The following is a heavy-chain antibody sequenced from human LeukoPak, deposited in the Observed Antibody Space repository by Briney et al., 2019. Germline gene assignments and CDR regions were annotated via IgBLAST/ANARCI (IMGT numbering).Heavy chain of an antibody. V-gene: IGHV3-30-3*01. J-gene: IGHJ4*02. D-gene: IGHD3-22*01. Sequence: PGGSLRLSCAASGFTFSSYAMHWVRQAPGKGLEWVAVISYDGSSKYYADSVKGRFTISRDNSKNTLYLQMNSLRAEDTAVYYCARDRGEYYYDSSGYYPDYWGQGTLVTVSS. CDR3: ARDRGEYYYDSSGYYPDY. CDR1: GFTFSSYA. CDR2: ISYDGSSK.